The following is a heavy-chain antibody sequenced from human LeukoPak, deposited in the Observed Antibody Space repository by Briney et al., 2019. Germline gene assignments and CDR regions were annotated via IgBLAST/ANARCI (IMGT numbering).Heavy chain of an antibody. D-gene: IGHD5-12*01. CDR3: ARGGMYSGYRYYFDY. J-gene: IGHJ4*02. CDR2: IYYSGST. Sequence: SETLSLTCTVSGGSISSYYWSWIRQPPGKGLEWIGYIYYSGSTNYNPSLKSRVTISVDTSQNQFSLKLSSVTAAETAVYYCARGGMYSGYRYYFDYWGQGTLVTASS. V-gene: IGHV4-59*01. CDR1: GGSISSYY.